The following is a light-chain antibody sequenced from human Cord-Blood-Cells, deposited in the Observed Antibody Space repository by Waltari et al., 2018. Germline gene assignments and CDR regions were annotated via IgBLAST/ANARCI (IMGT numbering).Light chain of an antibody. J-gene: IGLJ3*02. CDR3: AAWDDSLNGWV. Sequence: QSVLTQPPSASGTPGQRVPISSSGRRSNIGSTTVNWYQQLPGTAPKLLIYSNNQRPSGVPDRFSGSKSGTSASLAISGLQSEDEADYYCAAWDDSLNGWVFGGGTKLTVL. CDR2: SNN. V-gene: IGLV1-44*01. CDR1: RSNIGSTT.